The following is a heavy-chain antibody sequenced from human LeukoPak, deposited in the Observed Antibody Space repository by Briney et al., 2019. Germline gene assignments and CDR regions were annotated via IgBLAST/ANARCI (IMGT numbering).Heavy chain of an antibody. V-gene: IGHV3-13*01. CDR2: IGTAGDT. J-gene: IGHJ3*02. Sequence: GGSLRLSCAASGFTFSSYAMSWVRQAPGKGLKGVSTIGTAGDTYYPGSVKGRFTISRENAKNSLYLQMNSLRAGDTAVYYCARSGYYDSSEGLAFDIWGQGTMVTVSS. D-gene: IGHD3-22*01. CDR3: ARSGYYDSSEGLAFDI. CDR1: GFTFSSYA.